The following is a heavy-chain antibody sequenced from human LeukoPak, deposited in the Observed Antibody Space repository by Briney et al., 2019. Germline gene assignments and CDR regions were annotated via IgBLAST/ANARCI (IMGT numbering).Heavy chain of an antibody. CDR1: GGSISSLY. CDR3: ARDGTALEYFQH. CDR2: IYYTGST. Sequence: PSETLSLTCTVSGGSISSLYWSWIRQPPGKGLEWIGYIYYTGSTNYNPSLKSRVTISVDTSKNQFSLKLNSVTAADTAVYYCARDGTALEYFQHWGQGTLVTVSS. J-gene: IGHJ1*01. V-gene: IGHV4-59*11. D-gene: IGHD5-18*01.